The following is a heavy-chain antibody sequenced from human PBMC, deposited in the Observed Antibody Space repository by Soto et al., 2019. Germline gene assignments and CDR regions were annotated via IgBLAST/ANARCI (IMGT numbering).Heavy chain of an antibody. Sequence: GGSLRLSCAAPGFTFSSYAMSWVRQAPGKGLEWVSAISGSGGSTYYADSVKGRFTISRDNSKNTLYLQMNSLRAEDTAVYYCAKRDYYDSSGSDRFDPWGQGTLVTVSS. V-gene: IGHV3-23*01. CDR1: GFTFSSYA. D-gene: IGHD3-22*01. CDR2: ISGSGGST. CDR3: AKRDYYDSSGSDRFDP. J-gene: IGHJ5*02.